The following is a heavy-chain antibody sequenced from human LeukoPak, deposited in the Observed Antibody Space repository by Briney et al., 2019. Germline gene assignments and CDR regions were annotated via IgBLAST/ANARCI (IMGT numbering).Heavy chain of an antibody. V-gene: IGHV4-34*01. CDR2: INHSGST. CDR1: GGSFSGYY. CDR3: ARRRLSLHKNAFDI. Sequence: PSETLSLTCAVYGGSFSGYYWSWIRQPPGKGLEWIGEINHSGSTNYNPSLKSRVTISEDTSKNQFSLKLSSVTAADTAVYYCARRRLSLHKNAFDIWGQGTMVTVSS. J-gene: IGHJ3*02. D-gene: IGHD3-16*01.